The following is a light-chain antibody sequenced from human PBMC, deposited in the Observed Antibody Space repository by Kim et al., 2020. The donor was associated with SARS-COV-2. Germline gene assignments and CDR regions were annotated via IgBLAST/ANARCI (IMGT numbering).Light chain of an antibody. CDR2: QDD. J-gene: IGLJ2*01. Sequence: SPGQTASITCSGDKLGDKYVSCYHQKPGQSPVVVIYQDDKRPSGIPERFSGSNSGNTATLTISGTQAMDEADYYCQAWDSSTSVVFGGGTQLTVL. CDR1: KLGDKY. CDR3: QAWDSSTSVV. V-gene: IGLV3-1*01.